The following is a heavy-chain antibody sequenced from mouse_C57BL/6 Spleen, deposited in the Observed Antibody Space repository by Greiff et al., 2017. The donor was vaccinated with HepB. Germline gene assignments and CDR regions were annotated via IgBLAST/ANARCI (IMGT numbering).Heavy chain of an antibody. CDR3: TSERGPYYGSILDY. V-gene: IGHV1-15*01. J-gene: IGHJ2*01. D-gene: IGHD1-1*01. CDR1: GYTFTDYE. CDR2: IDPETGGT. Sequence: VQLQQSGAELVRPGASVTLSCKASGYTFTDYEMHWVKQTPVHGLEWIGAIDPETGGTAYNQKFKGKAILTADKSSSTAYMELRSLTSEDSAVYYCTSERGPYYGSILDYWGQGTTLTVSS.